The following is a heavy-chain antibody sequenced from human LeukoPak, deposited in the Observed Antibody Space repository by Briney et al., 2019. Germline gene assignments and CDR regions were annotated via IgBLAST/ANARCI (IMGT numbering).Heavy chain of an antibody. J-gene: IGHJ4*02. V-gene: IGHV3-48*04. CDR3: AKDSFRILDY. Sequence: GGSLRLSCAASGLTFSSYWMHWVRQAPGKGLEWVSYISSSGSTIYYADSVKGRFTISRDNAKNSLYLQMNSLRAEDTAVYYCAKDSFRILDYWGQGTLVTVSS. CDR1: GLTFSSYW. D-gene: IGHD2-15*01. CDR2: ISSSGSTI.